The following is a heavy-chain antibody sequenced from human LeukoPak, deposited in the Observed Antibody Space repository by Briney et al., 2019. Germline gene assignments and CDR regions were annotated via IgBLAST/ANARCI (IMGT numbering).Heavy chain of an antibody. Sequence: GGSLRLSCAASGFTFSSYGMYWVRQAPGKGLEWVAAISYDGSKKYYTDSVKGRITISRDNSKNTLDLQMNSLRDEDTALYYCAKGRKYTVGWMGVDSWGQGTLVTVSS. CDR2: ISYDGSKK. J-gene: IGHJ4*02. V-gene: IGHV3-30*18. CDR1: GFTFSSYG. CDR3: AKGRKYTVGWMGVDS. D-gene: IGHD6-19*01.